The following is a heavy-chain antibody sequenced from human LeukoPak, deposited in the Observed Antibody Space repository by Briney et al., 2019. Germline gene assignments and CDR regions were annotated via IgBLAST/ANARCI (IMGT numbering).Heavy chain of an antibody. CDR1: GGSFSGYY. CDR3: ARACSSTSCYNGFFSGYHYYGMDV. Sequence: PSETLSLTCAVYGGSFSGYYWSWIRQPPGKGLEWIGEINHSGSTNYNPSLKSRVTISVDTSKNQFSLKLSSVTAADTAVYYCARACSSTSCYNGFFSGYHYYGMDVWGQGTTVTVSS. V-gene: IGHV4-34*01. CDR2: INHSGST. J-gene: IGHJ6*02. D-gene: IGHD2-2*02.